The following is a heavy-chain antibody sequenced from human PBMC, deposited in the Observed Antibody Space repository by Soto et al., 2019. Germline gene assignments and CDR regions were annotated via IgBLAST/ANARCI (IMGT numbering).Heavy chain of an antibody. V-gene: IGHV1-18*01. CDR3: XXXXXXXXXYGEN. J-gene: IGHJ4*02. Sequence: QVQLVQSGSELKKPGASVKVSCKTSGYNFDDYSIHWVRQAPGQGLEWVGWIAVYNNRTNYGQNFQGRISMTTDIXXXXXXXXXXXXXXXXXXXXXXXXXXXXXXXYGENCGQGTLVTVSS. CDR2: IAVYNNRT. CDR1: GYNFDDYS. D-gene: IGHD2-21*01.